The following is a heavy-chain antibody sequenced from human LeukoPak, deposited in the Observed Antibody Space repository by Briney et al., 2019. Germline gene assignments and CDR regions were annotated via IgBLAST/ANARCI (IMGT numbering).Heavy chain of an antibody. CDR3: AKESRGVITPTDY. Sequence: GGSLRLSCAASGFTFSSYGMRWVRQAPGKGLEWVAVISYDGSNKYYADSVKGRFTISRDNSKNTLYLQMNSLRAEDTAVYYCAKESRGVITPTDYWGQGTLVTVSS. CDR2: ISYDGSNK. J-gene: IGHJ4*02. V-gene: IGHV3-30*18. D-gene: IGHD3-10*01. CDR1: GFTFSSYG.